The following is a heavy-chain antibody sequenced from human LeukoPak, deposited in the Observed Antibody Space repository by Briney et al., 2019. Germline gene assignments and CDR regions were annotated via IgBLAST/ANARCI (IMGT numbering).Heavy chain of an antibody. CDR2: INQDGTEK. CDR3: AKVAKYYYGSETYYFFEH. CDR1: GFTFITYW. J-gene: IGHJ4*02. D-gene: IGHD3-10*01. V-gene: IGHV3-7*01. Sequence: GESLRLSCAASGFTFITYWMSWVRQAPGKGLEWVANINQDGTEKYYVDSVKGRFTISRDNAKNSLYLQMNSLRVGDTAVYYCAKVAKYYYGSETYYFFEHWGQGTPVTASS.